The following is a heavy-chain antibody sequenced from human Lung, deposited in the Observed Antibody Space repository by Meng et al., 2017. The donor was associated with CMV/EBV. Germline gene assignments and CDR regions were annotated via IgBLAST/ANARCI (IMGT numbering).Heavy chain of an antibody. J-gene: IGHJ4*02. V-gene: IGHV4-34*01. CDR1: GGSFRGSN. D-gene: IGHD3-22*01. CDR2: INHRGST. CDR3: ARGSTSVTMIVVVIAAARLAYDS. Sequence: SXTXSLXFAVYGGSFRGSNWSWIRQSPGKGLEWIGEINHRGSTNYNPSLKSRLTLSVDTSKTQFSLKLNSVTAADTAVYYCARGSTSVTMIVVVIAAARLAYDSWGQGTXVTCSS.